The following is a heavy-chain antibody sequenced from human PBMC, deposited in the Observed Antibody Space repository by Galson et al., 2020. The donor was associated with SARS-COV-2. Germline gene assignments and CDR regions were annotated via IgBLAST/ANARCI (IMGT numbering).Heavy chain of an antibody. V-gene: IGHV1-2*02. CDR1: GYTFTGYY. CDR2: INPNSGGT. Sequence: ASVKVSCKASGYTFTGYYIHWVRQAPGQGLEWMGWINPNSGGTNYAQKFQGRVTMTRDTSISTAYMELSRLRSDDTAVYYCARDHGSNILTGSGFDPWGQGTLVTVSS. J-gene: IGHJ5*02. D-gene: IGHD3-9*01. CDR3: ARDHGSNILTGSGFDP.